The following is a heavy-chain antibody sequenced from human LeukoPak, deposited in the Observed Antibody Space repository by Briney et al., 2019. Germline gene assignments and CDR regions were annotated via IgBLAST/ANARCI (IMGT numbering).Heavy chain of an antibody. CDR1: GGSISSYY. CDR3: ARSYSSWFDP. D-gene: IGHD3-10*01. Sequence: SETLSLTCTVSGGSISSYYWSWIRQPPGKGLEWIGYIYYSGSTNYNPSLKSRVTISVDTSKNQFSLKLSSVTAADTAVYYCARSYSSWFDPWGQGTLVTVSS. CDR2: IYYSGST. J-gene: IGHJ5*02. V-gene: IGHV4-59*01.